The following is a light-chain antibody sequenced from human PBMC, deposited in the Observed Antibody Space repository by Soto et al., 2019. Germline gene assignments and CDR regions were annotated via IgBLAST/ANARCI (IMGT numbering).Light chain of an antibody. J-gene: IGLJ2*01. Sequence: QSALTQPASVSESLGQSITISCTGTTRDIAGYNYVSWYQQHPGKAPKLMIYEVKRRPSGVSNRFSGSKSGNTASLTISGLQAEDEADYYCNSYTTTSTLDVVFGGGTQLTVL. CDR2: EVK. CDR3: NSYTTTSTLDVV. CDR1: TRDIAGYNY. V-gene: IGLV2-14*01.